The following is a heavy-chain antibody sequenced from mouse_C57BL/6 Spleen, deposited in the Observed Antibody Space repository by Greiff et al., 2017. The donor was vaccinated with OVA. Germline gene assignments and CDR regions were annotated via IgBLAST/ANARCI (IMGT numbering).Heavy chain of an antibody. Sequence: VQLQQSGPELVKPGASVKISCKASGYSFTGYYMHWVKQSHGNILDWIGYIYPYNGVSSYNQNFKGKATLTVDKSSSTAYMELRSLTSEDSAVYYCASPLYYDYDEGYFDVWGTGTTVTVSS. V-gene: IGHV1-31*01. J-gene: IGHJ1*03. CDR2: IYPYNGVS. CDR1: GYSFTGYY. CDR3: ASPLYYDYDEGYFDV. D-gene: IGHD2-4*01.